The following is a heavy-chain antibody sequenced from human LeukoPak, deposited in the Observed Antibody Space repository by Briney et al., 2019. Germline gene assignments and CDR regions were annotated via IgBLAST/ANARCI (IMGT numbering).Heavy chain of an antibody. D-gene: IGHD3-3*01. CDR1: GDTFTIYD. V-gene: IGHV1-8*01. CDR2: MNPNSVNT. Sequence: GASVKVSCKASGDTFTIYDINWVRQATGQGREWMGWMNPNSVNTDYAQKFQSRVTMTRNTSISTAYMELSSLRSEATGVYYCARGQGQTHYDFSSGYYTGKAKHYYHYMAVWGKGTTVTVSS. CDR3: ARGQGQTHYDFSSGYYTGKAKHYYHYMAV. J-gene: IGHJ6*03.